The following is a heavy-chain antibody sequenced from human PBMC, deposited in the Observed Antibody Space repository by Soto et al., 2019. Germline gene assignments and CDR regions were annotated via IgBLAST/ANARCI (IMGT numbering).Heavy chain of an antibody. Sequence: EVQLLESGGGLVQPGGSLKLSCAASGFTVNNYALNWVRQAPGKGLEWVSPISGTGATKFYAASAKGWFTTSRDNSKNTLFLQMTGLRAEDTAVYYCGKGNSKWGTGDAVDIWGQGTMVTVSS. V-gene: IGHV3-23*01. J-gene: IGHJ3*02. D-gene: IGHD7-27*01. CDR2: ISGTGATK. CDR1: GFTVNNYA. CDR3: GKGNSKWGTGDAVDI.